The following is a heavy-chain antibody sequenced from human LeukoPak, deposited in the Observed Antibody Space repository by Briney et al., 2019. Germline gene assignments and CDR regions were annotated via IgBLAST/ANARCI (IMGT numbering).Heavy chain of an antibody. CDR3: AKFWYSGSYFRDY. CDR1: GFTFSSYA. V-gene: IGHV3-23*01. D-gene: IGHD1-26*01. CDR2: ISGSGGST. Sequence: GGSLRLSCAASGFTFSSYAMSGVRQAPGKGLEWVSAISGSGGSTYYADSVKGRFTISRDNPKNTLYLQMNSLRAEDTAVYYCAKFWYSGSYFRDYWGQGTLVTVSS. J-gene: IGHJ4*02.